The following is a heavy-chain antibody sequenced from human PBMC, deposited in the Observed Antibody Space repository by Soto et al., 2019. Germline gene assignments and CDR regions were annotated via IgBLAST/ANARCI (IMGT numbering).Heavy chain of an antibody. V-gene: IGHV3-23*01. J-gene: IGHJ3*02. Sequence: GGSLRLSCAASGFTFSSYPMNWVRQAPGKGLEWVSAISGSGGITYYADSVKGRFTISRDNSKNTLYLQMNSLRAEDTAVYYCAKDGYSDTSAYRSDSLDIWGEGTLVTVSS. CDR3: AKDGYSDTSAYRSDSLDI. D-gene: IGHD3-22*01. CDR2: ISGSGGIT. CDR1: GFTFSSYP.